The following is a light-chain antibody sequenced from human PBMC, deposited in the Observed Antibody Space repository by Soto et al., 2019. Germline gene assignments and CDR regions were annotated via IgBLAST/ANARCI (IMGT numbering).Light chain of an antibody. J-gene: IGKJ4*01. Sequence: DIQMTQSPSSVSASVGDRVIITCRASQDITTYLAWYQQKPGKAPNLLIYAASRLQRGVPSRFSASGSGTEFTLSINILQPEDFATYYCQQADSFPLTFGGGTKVEIK. CDR1: QDITTY. CDR2: AAS. CDR3: QQADSFPLT. V-gene: IGKV1D-12*01.